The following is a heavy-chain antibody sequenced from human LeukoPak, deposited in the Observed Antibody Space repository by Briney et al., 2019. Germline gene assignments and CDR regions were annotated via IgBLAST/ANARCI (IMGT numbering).Heavy chain of an antibody. CDR2: IYTSGST. CDR3: APPPYYYEANGYSVA. V-gene: IGHV4-4*07. CDR1: GGSISNYY. Sequence: SETLSLTCTVSGGSISNYYWSWIRQPAGKGLEWIGRIYTSGSTNYNPSLKSRVTMSIDTSKNQFSLNLSSVTAADTAVYYCAPPPYYYEANGYSVAWGQGTLVTVSS. D-gene: IGHD3-22*01. J-gene: IGHJ5*02.